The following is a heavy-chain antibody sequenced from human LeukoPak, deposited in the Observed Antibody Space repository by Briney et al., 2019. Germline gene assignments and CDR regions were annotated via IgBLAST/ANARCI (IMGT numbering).Heavy chain of an antibody. D-gene: IGHD3-9*01. CDR2: ISAYNGNT. CDR3: ARAITGYYPFDY. Sequence: ASVKVSCKASGYTFTSYGISWVRQAPGQGLEWVGWISAYNGNTNYAQKFQGRVTITRNTSISTAYMELSSLRSEDTAVYYCARAITGYYPFDYWGQGALVTVSS. CDR1: GYTFTSYG. J-gene: IGHJ4*02. V-gene: IGHV1-18*01.